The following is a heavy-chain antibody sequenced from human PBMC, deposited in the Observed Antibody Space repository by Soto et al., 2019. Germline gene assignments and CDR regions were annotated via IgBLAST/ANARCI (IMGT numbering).Heavy chain of an antibody. Sequence: QVQLQESGPGLVKPSQTLSLTCTVSGGSISSGDYYWSWIRQPPGKGLEWIGYIYYSGSTYYNPSLKSRVTISVDTSKNQFSLKLSSVTAAATAVYYCARTHGITGTIPDWFDPWGQGTLVTVSS. J-gene: IGHJ5*02. CDR3: ARTHGITGTIPDWFDP. V-gene: IGHV4-30-4*01. D-gene: IGHD1-20*01. CDR2: IYYSGST. CDR1: GGSISSGDYY.